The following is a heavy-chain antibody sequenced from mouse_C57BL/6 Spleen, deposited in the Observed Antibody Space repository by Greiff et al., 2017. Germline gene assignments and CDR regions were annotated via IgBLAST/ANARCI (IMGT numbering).Heavy chain of an antibody. CDR1: GFTFSDYG. D-gene: IGHD1-1*01. CDR3: ARRTTVAYWYFDV. V-gene: IGHV5-17*01. CDR2: ISSGSSTH. J-gene: IGHJ1*03. Sequence: EVQGVESGGGLVKPGGSLKLSCAASGFTFSDYGMHWVRQAPEKGLEWVAYISSGSSTHNYADKVKGRFTITRDNDKNTLFLQMTSLRSEDTAMYYCARRTTVAYWYFDVWGTGTTVTVSS.